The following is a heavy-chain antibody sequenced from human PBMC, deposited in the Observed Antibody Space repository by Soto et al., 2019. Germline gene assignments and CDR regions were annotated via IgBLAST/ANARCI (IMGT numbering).Heavy chain of an antibody. J-gene: IGHJ5*02. CDR1: GFSLSTIGIR. Sequence: SGPTLVNPTQTLTLTFTFSGFSLSTIGIRVSWIRQPPGKALEWLARIDWDDDKFYSTSLKTRLTISKDTSKNQVVLTMTNMDPVDTATYYCARIVSSWAFDPWGQGTLVTVSS. D-gene: IGHD6-13*01. CDR2: IDWDDDK. CDR3: ARIVSSWAFDP. V-gene: IGHV2-70*04.